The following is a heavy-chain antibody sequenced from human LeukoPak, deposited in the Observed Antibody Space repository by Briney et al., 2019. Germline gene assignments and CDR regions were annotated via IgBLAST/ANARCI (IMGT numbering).Heavy chain of an antibody. CDR2: IYSGGST. CDR3: ARASSGTYRY. Sequence: GGSLRLSCAASGFTVSSNYMSWVRQAPGKGLEWVSVIYSGGSTYYADSAKGRFTISRDNAKNTLYLQMSSLRAEDTAVYYCARASSGTYRYWGQGTLVTVSS. D-gene: IGHD1-26*01. J-gene: IGHJ4*02. CDR1: GFTVSSNY. V-gene: IGHV3-66*01.